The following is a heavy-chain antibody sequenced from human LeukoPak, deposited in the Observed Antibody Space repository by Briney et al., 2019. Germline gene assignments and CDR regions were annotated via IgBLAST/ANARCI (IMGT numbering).Heavy chain of an antibody. Sequence: PGRSLRLSCAASGFTFSSYGMHWVRQAPGKGLEWVAVISYDGSNKYYADSVKGRFTISRDNSKNTLYLQMNSLRAEDTAVYYCAKDCTGSANRSSYWGQGTLVTVSS. CDR2: ISYDGSNK. CDR3: AKDCTGSANRSSY. V-gene: IGHV3-30*18. CDR1: GFTFSSYG. D-gene: IGHD2-8*02. J-gene: IGHJ4*02.